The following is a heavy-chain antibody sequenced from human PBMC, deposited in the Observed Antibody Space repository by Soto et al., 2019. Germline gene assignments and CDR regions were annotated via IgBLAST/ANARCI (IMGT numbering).Heavy chain of an antibody. V-gene: IGHV1-2*02. CDR2: INPNSGGP. CDR3: ARGGTTSLDY. Sequence: ASVKVSCKTSGYTFTDYYMHWVRHAPGQGLEWMGWINPNSGGPISAQKFQGRVTMTRDTSISTASVELSRLRSDATVVYYCARGGTTSLDYWGQGTQVTVSS. D-gene: IGHD1-1*01. CDR1: GYTFTDYY. J-gene: IGHJ4*02.